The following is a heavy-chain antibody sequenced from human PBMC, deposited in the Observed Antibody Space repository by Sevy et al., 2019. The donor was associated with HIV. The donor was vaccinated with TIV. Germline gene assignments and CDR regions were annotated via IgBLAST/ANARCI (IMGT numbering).Heavy chain of an antibody. V-gene: IGHV3-7*03. CDR2: IKQDGSEK. J-gene: IGHJ4*02. Sequence: GGSLRLSCAVSGITFTSYWMTWVRQAPGKGLEWVANIKQDGSEKYYVDSVKGRSTISRDNAKNSLYLQMNSLRADDTAVYYCGGYCSGGGCYSGYFDYWGQGILVTVSS. CDR3: GGYCSGGGCYSGYFDY. CDR1: GITFTSYW. D-gene: IGHD2-15*01.